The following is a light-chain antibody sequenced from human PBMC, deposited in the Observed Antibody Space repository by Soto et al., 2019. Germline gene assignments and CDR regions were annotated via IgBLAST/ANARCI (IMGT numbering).Light chain of an antibody. Sequence: QSVLTQPASVSGSPGQSITISCTGTSSDVGGYNYVSWYQQHPGKAPKLMIYEVTNRPSGVSNRFSGSKSGNTASLTISGLQAEDETDYYCSSYTSNTTWVFGGGTKLTV. J-gene: IGLJ3*02. CDR2: EVT. CDR3: SSYTSNTTWV. V-gene: IGLV2-14*01. CDR1: SSDVGGYNY.